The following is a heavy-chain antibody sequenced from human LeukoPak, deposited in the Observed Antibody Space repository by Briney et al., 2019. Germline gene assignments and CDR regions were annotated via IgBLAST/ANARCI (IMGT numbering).Heavy chain of an antibody. CDR2: IYHSGST. CDR1: GGSISSYY. Sequence: SETLSLTCTVSGGSISSYYWSWIRQPPGKGLEWIGYIYHSGSTYYNPSLKSRVTISVDRSKNQFSLKLSSVTAADTAVYYCARGLGTNYYYYGMDVWGQGTTVTVSS. CDR3: ARGLGTNYYYYGMDV. D-gene: IGHD1-1*01. J-gene: IGHJ6*02. V-gene: IGHV4-59*12.